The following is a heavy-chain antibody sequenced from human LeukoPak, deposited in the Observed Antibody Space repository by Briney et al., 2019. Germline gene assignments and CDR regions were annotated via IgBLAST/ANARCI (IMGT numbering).Heavy chain of an antibody. V-gene: IGHV3-30*02. CDR2: IRYDGSNK. CDR1: GFTFTTYW. CDR3: AKLSFYGYYYDSSGYYRNDAFDI. D-gene: IGHD3-22*01. Sequence: GGSLRLSCAASGFTFTTYWMGWVRQAPGKGLEWVAFIRYDGSNKYYADSVKGRFTISRDNSKNTLYLQMNSLRAEDTAVYYCAKLSFYGYYYDSSGYYRNDAFDIWGQGTMVTVSS. J-gene: IGHJ3*02.